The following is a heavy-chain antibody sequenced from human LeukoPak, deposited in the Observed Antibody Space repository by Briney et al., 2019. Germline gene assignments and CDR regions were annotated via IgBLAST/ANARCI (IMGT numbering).Heavy chain of an antibody. Sequence: GGSLRLSCAASGFTFDDYGMSWVRQAPGKGLERVSGINWNGGSTGYADSVKGRFTISRDNAKNSLYLRMNSLRAEDTALYYCARDQKLGVTMIAGGMDVWGKGTTVTVSS. D-gene: IGHD3-22*01. CDR1: GFTFDDYG. J-gene: IGHJ6*03. CDR2: INWNGGST. CDR3: ARDQKLGVTMIAGGMDV. V-gene: IGHV3-20*04.